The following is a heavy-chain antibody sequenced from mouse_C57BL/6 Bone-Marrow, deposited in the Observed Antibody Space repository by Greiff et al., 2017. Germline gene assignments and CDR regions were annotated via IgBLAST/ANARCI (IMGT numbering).Heavy chain of an antibody. D-gene: IGHD2-12*01. V-gene: IGHV5-17*01. CDR2: ISSGSSTI. CDR3: ARGDYNYEGAWFAY. Sequence: EVKLMESGGGLVKPGGSLKLSCAASGFTFSDYGMHWVRQAPEKGLEWVAYISSGSSTIFYAVTVKGRFTFSRDNAKNTLFLQMTSLRSEDTAMXYSARGDYNYEGAWFAYWGQGTLVTVSA. CDR1: GFTFSDYG. J-gene: IGHJ3*01.